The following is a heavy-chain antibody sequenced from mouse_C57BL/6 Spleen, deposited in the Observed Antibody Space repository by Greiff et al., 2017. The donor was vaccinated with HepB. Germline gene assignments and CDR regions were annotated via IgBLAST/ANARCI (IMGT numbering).Heavy chain of an antibody. Sequence: QVQLQQSGPELVKPGASVKISCKASGYAFSSSWMNWVKQRPGKGLEWIGRIYPGDGDTNYNGKFKGKATLTADKSSSTAYMQLSSLTSEDSAVYFCARYDYVLYFDVWGTGTTVTVSS. CDR3: ARYDYVLYFDV. V-gene: IGHV1-82*01. CDR1: GYAFSSSW. J-gene: IGHJ1*03. D-gene: IGHD2-4*01. CDR2: IYPGDGDT.